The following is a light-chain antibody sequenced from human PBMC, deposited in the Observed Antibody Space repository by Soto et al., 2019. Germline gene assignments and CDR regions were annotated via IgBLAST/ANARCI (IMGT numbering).Light chain of an antibody. Sequence: DIVMTQSPDSLAVSLGERATINCKSSQSVLYSSNNKNYLAWYQQKPGQPPELLIYWPSTRESGVPDRLSGSGSGTDFTLTIGSLQAEDVAVSYCQQDYSTPQTVGRGTKVDIK. V-gene: IGKV4-1*01. CDR3: QQDYSTPQT. CDR2: WPS. CDR1: QSVLYSSNNKNY. J-gene: IGKJ1*01.